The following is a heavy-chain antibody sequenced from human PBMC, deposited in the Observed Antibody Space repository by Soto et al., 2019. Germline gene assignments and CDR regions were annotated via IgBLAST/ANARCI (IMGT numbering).Heavy chain of an antibody. CDR2: ISGSGGST. D-gene: IGHD6-19*01. Sequence: PGGSLRLSCAASGFTFSSYAMSWVRQAPGKGLEWVSAISGSGGSTYYADSVKGRFTISRDNSKNTLYLQMSSLRAEDTAVYYCAKDSLLGGQWPPTKRGHPRGEFDYWGQGTLVTVSS. CDR3: AKDSLLGGQWPPTKRGHPRGEFDY. CDR1: GFTFSSYA. J-gene: IGHJ4*02. V-gene: IGHV3-23*01.